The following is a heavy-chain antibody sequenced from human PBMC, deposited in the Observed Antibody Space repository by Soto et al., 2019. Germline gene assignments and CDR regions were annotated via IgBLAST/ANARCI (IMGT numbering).Heavy chain of an antibody. CDR2: ITSTGASI. CDR1: GFTFSNFE. V-gene: IGHV3-48*03. Sequence: SLRLSCAASGFTFSNFEMNWVRQAPGKGLEWVSYITSTGASIYYADSVKGRFTISRDNAKNSLFLQMNRLRAEDTAVYYCARGNSPVNVFWGQGTLVTVSS. D-gene: IGHD3-16*02. CDR3: ARGNSPVNVF. J-gene: IGHJ4*02.